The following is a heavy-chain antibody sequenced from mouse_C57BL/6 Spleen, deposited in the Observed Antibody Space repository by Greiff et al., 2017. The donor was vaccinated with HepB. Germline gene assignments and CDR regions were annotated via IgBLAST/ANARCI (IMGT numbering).Heavy chain of an antibody. D-gene: IGHD1-1*01. CDR2: IDPNSGGT. J-gene: IGHJ2*01. CDR1: GYTFTSYW. CDR3: AREGGDYYGSKYYFDY. V-gene: IGHV1-72*01. Sequence: VQLQQSGPELVKPGASVKLSCKASGYTFTSYWMHWVKQRPGRGLEWIGRIDPNSGGTKYNEKFKSKATLTVDKPSSTAYMQLSSLTSEDSAVYYCAREGGDYYGSKYYFDYWGQGTTLTVSS.